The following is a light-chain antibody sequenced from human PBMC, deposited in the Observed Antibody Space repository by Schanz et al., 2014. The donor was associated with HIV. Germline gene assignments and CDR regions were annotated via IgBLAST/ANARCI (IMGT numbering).Light chain of an antibody. CDR2: GAS. J-gene: IGKJ2*01. CDR1: QSSSTY. Sequence: EIVLTQSPATLSLSPGERATLSCRASQSSSTYLAWYQHKPGQAPRLLIYGASTRATGIPDRFRGSGSGTDFTLTITRLEPEDFAVYYCQQYGSSKYTFGQGTKLEIK. V-gene: IGKV3-20*01. CDR3: QQYGSSKYT.